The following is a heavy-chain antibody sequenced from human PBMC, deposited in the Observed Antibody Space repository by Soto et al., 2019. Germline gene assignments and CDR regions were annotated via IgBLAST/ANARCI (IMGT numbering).Heavy chain of an antibody. V-gene: IGHV3-21*01. J-gene: IGHJ4*02. CDR1: GFTFSSYS. Sequence: EVQLVESGGGLVKPGGSLRLSCAASGFTFSSYSMNWVRQAPGKGLEWVSSISSSSSYIYYADSVKGRFTISRDNAKNSLYLQMNSLRVEDTAVYYCATNPYDFWSGYEDYWGQGTLVTVSS. D-gene: IGHD3-3*01. CDR2: ISSSSSYI. CDR3: ATNPYDFWSGYEDY.